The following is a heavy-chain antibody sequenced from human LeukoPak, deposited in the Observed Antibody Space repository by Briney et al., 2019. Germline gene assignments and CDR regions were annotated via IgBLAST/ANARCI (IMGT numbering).Heavy chain of an antibody. D-gene: IGHD5-24*01. CDR2: IYTSGST. CDR1: GGSISSGSYY. J-gene: IGHJ5*02. CDR3: AGTIRGSRWFDP. V-gene: IGHV4-61*02. Sequence: PSETLSLTCTVSGGSISSGSYYWSWIRQPAGKGLEWIGRIYTSGSTNYNPSLKSRVTISVDTSKNQFSLKLSSVTAADTAVYYCAGTIRGSRWFDPWGQGTLVTVSS.